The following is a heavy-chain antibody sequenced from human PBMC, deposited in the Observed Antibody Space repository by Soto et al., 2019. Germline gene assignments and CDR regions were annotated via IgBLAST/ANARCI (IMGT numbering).Heavy chain of an antibody. V-gene: IGHV3-74*01. D-gene: IGHD3-16*01. CDR2: INPAGTIT. CDR3: TSDTFGLRDT. CDR1: GFPFSHYW. Sequence: MQMVESGGGSVQPGGSLRLSCAASGFPFSHYWMHWVRQTPGKGLVWVSRINPAGTITNYADAVEGRFTISRDKADRALFLQLNSLSAEDTAIYFCTSDTFGLRDTWGKGTLVSVSS. J-gene: IGHJ5*02.